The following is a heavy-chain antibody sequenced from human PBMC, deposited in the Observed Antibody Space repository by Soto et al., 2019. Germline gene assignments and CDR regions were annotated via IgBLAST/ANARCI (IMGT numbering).Heavy chain of an antibody. V-gene: IGHV3-48*02. Sequence: PGGSLRLSCAASGFTFSSYSMNWVRQAPGKGLEWVSYISSSSTIYYADSVKGRFTISRDNAKNSLYLQMNSLRDEDTAVYYCARVEVSYGDYSYYGMDVWGQGTTVTVSS. CDR1: GFTFSSYS. D-gene: IGHD4-17*01. CDR3: ARVEVSYGDYSYYGMDV. J-gene: IGHJ6*02. CDR2: ISSSSTI.